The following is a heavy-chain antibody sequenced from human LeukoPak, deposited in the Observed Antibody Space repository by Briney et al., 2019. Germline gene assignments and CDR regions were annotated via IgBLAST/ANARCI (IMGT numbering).Heavy chain of an antibody. Sequence: ASVKVSCKASGYTFTGYYMHWVRQTPGQGLEWMGWINPNSGGTNYAQKFQGRVTMTRDTSISTAYMELSRLRSDDTAVYYCARDLYSSGWTDAFDIWGQGTMVTVSS. CDR3: ARDLYSSGWTDAFDI. J-gene: IGHJ3*02. V-gene: IGHV1-2*02. D-gene: IGHD6-19*01. CDR1: GYTFTGYY. CDR2: INPNSGGT.